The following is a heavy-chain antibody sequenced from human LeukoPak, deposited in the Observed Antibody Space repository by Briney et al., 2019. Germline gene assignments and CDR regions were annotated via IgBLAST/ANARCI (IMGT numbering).Heavy chain of an antibody. CDR3: ARGTSSLDY. J-gene: IGHJ4*02. CDR2: IYYTGST. Sequence: PSETLSLTCTVSGGSISSYYWSWIRQPPGKGLEWIGYIYYTGSTNYNPSLKSRVTISVDTSKNHFSLKLTSVTAADAAVYYCARGTSSLDYWGQGTLVTVSS. V-gene: IGHV4-59*01. CDR1: GGSISSYY.